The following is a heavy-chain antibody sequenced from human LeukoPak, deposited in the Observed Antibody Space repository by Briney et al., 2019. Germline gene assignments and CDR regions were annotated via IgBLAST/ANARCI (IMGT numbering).Heavy chain of an antibody. J-gene: IGHJ4*02. D-gene: IGHD1-26*01. CDR3: ARRRDSGSLQHFDY. CDR1: GFTFSS. CDR2: ISYDGSNE. V-gene: IGHV3-30*04. Sequence: PGGSLRLSCAASGFTFSSLHWVRQAPGKGLEWVAIISYDGSNEYYADSVKGRFTISRDNSKNTLYLQMNSLRAEDTAVYYCARRRDSGSLQHFDYWGQGTLVTVSS.